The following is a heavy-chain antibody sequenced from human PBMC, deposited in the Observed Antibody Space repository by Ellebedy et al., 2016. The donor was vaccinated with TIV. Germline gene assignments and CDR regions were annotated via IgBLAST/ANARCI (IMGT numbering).Heavy chain of an antibody. CDR3: ARDTNYYASGNFLVDY. J-gene: IGHJ4*02. V-gene: IGHV1-18*01. D-gene: IGHD3-10*01. CDR1: SYTFNTYG. Sequence: ASVKVSXKASSYTFNTYGISWVRQAPGQGLEWMGWISVYTGDTNYARKFQGRVSITTDTSTDTAYMELRGLRLDDTAVYYCARDTNYYASGNFLVDYWGQGTLVTVSS. CDR2: ISVYTGDT.